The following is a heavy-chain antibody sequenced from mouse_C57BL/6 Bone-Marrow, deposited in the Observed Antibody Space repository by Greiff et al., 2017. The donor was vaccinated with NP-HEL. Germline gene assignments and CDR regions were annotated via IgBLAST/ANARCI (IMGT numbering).Heavy chain of an antibody. CDR1: GYTFTSYW. CDR3: ARAGVYYGSYDWFAY. Sequence: VQLQQPGAELVKPGASVKLSCKASGYTFTSYWMEWVKQRPGHGLEWIGDIDPSGGYTNYNQKFTGKATLTVDTSSSTAYMQLSSLTSEDSAVYYCARAGVYYGSYDWFAYWGQGTLVTVSA. V-gene: IGHV1-50*01. CDR2: IDPSGGYT. D-gene: IGHD2-1*01. J-gene: IGHJ3*01.